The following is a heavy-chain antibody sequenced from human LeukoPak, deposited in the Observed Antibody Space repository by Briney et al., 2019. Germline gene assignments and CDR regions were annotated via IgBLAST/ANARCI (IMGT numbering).Heavy chain of an antibody. CDR1: GFTFRRCW. CDR3: AGGMYSASFVP. J-gene: IGHJ5*02. D-gene: IGHD1-26*01. Sequence: GGSLRLSCAASGFTFRRCWMSWVRQAPGKGLEWVANIKQDGSEKYYVDSVKGRCTISRDNAKHSLYLQMNSLRAEDTAVYYCAGGMYSASFVPWGQGTRVTVSS. V-gene: IGHV3-7*02. CDR2: IKQDGSEK.